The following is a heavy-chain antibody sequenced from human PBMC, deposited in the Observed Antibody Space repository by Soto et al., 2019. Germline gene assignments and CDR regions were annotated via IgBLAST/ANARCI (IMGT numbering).Heavy chain of an antibody. CDR1: GGSISSYY. V-gene: IGHV4-4*07. J-gene: IGHJ6*02. CDR2: IYTSGST. CDR3: ARVTHYDILTGYYRNYGMDV. D-gene: IGHD3-9*01. Sequence: SETLSLTCTVSGGSISSYYWSWIRQPAWKGLEWIGRIYTSGSTNYNPSLKSRVTMSVDTSKNQFSLKLSSVTAADTAVYYCARVTHYDILTGYYRNYGMDVWGQGNTV.